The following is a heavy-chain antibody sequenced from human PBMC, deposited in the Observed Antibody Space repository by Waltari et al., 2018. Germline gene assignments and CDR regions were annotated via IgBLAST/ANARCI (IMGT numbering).Heavy chain of an antibody. J-gene: IGHJ5*02. CDR1: GYTFTGYY. CDR3: ARVSITMVRGVKGNWFDP. Sequence: QVQLVQSGAEVKKPGASVKVSCKASGYTFTGYYMHWVRQAPGQGLEWMGRINPNRGGTNYAQKFQGRVTMTRDTSISTAYMELSRLRSDDTAVYYCARVSITMVRGVKGNWFDPWGQGTLVTVSS. V-gene: IGHV1-2*06. CDR2: INPNRGGT. D-gene: IGHD3-10*01.